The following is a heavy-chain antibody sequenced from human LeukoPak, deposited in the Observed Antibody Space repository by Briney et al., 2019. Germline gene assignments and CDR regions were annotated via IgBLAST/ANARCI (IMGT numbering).Heavy chain of an antibody. J-gene: IGHJ6*03. CDR1: GGSISSSSYY. D-gene: IGHD3-3*01. CDR3: ARQPSVGEGGFWSGYGHYYMDV. Sequence: PSETLSLTCTVSGGSISSSSYYWGWIRQPPGKGLEWIGSIYYSGSTYYNPSLKSRVTISVDTSKNQFSLKLSSVTAADTAVYYCARQPSVGEGGFWSGYGHYYMDVWGKGTTVTVSS. V-gene: IGHV4-39*01. CDR2: IYYSGST.